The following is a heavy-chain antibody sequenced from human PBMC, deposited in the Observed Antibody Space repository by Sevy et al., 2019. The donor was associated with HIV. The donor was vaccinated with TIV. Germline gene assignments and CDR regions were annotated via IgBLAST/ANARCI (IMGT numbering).Heavy chain of an antibody. CDR2: ISAYNGNT. D-gene: IGHD3-10*01. CDR3: ARSYGSGYYYGY. Sequence: ASVKVSCKASGYTFISYAINWVRQAPGQGLEWMGWISAYNGNTNYAQKLQGRVTMTTDTSSSTAYMELRSLRSDDTAMYYCARSYGSGYYYGYWGQGTLVTVSS. CDR1: GYTFISYA. V-gene: IGHV1-18*01. J-gene: IGHJ4*02.